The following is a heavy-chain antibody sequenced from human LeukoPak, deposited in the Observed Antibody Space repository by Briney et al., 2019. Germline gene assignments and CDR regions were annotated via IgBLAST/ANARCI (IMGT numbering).Heavy chain of an antibody. CDR3: ARSTAVAAPHWFDP. J-gene: IGHJ5*02. CDR1: GFTFSSYG. Sequence: GGSLRLSCAASGFTFSSYGMHWVRQAPGKGLEWVAVISYDGSNKYYADSVKGRFTISRDNSKNTLYLQMNSLRAEDTAVYYCARSTAVAAPHWFDPWGQGTLVTVSS. V-gene: IGHV3-30*03. CDR2: ISYDGSNK. D-gene: IGHD6-19*01.